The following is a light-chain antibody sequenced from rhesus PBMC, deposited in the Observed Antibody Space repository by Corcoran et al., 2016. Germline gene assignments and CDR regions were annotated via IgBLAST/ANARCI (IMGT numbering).Light chain of an antibody. CDR1: QAISSW. V-gene: IGKV1-22*01. CDR3: QQYSSRPPT. J-gene: IGKJ1*01. CDR2: KAS. Sequence: DIQMTQSPSSLSASVGDTVTITCRASQAISSWLAWYQQKPGKAPNLLIYKASRLQGGVPSRFSGSGAGTDFTLTISSLQSEDFATYYCQQYSSRPPTFGQGTKVEMK.